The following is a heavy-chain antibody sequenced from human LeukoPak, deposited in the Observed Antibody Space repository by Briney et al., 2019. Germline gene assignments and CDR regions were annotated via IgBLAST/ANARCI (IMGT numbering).Heavy chain of an antibody. D-gene: IGHD5-18*01. Sequence: GGSLRLSCAASGFTFSSYAMSWVREAPARGLEWVSSLRGNGDTFYADSVKGRFTISRDNSKNTLYLQMNSLRAEDTAVYYCAKEPHTAMVTGFDYWGQGTLVTVSS. CDR2: LRGNGDT. V-gene: IGHV3-23*01. CDR3: AKEPHTAMVTGFDY. J-gene: IGHJ4*02. CDR1: GFTFSSYA.